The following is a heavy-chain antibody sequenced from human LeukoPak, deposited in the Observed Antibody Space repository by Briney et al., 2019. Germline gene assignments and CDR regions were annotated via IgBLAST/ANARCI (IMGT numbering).Heavy chain of an antibody. CDR2: MNPNSGNT. J-gene: IGHJ6*02. CDR3: ARGREENDYYYYYGMDV. D-gene: IGHD1-1*01. CDR1: GYTFTSYD. Sequence: ASVKVSCKASGYTFTSYDINWVRQATGQGLEWMGWMNPNSGNTGYAQKFQGRVTMTRNTSISTAYMGLSSLRSEDTAVYYCARGREENDYYYYYGMDVWGQGTTVTVSS. V-gene: IGHV1-8*01.